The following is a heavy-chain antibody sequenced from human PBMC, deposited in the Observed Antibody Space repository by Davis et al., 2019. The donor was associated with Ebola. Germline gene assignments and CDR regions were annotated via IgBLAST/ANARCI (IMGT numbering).Heavy chain of an antibody. D-gene: IGHD2-21*01. CDR2: INPNSGGT. CDR1: GGTFSSYA. V-gene: IGHV1-2*02. CDR3: ARGRGHYEYSGGDY. J-gene: IGHJ4*02. Sequence: ASVKVSCKASGGTFSSYAISWVRQAPGQGLEWMGWINPNSGGTNYAQKFQGRVTMTRDTSISTAYMELSRLRSDDTAVYYCARGRGHYEYSGGDYWGQGTLVTVSS.